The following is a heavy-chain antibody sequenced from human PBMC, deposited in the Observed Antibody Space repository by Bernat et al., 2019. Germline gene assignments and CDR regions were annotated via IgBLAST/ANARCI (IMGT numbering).Heavy chain of an antibody. CDR3: ARPQAPHYYDSSGYGY. Sequence: QVQLVESGGGVVQPGRSLRLSCAASGFTFSSYAMHWVRQAPGKGLEWVAVISYDGSNKYYADSVKGRFTISRDNSKNTLYLQMNSLRAEDTAVYYCARPQAPHYYDSSGYGYWGQGTLVTVSS. CDR1: GFTFSSYA. CDR2: ISYDGSNK. D-gene: IGHD3-22*01. J-gene: IGHJ4*02. V-gene: IGHV3-30-3*01.